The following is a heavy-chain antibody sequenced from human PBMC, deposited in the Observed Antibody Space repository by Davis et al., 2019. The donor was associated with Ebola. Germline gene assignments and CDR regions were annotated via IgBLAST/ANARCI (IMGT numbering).Heavy chain of an antibody. CDR3: ASIMVPAALWPGMDV. Sequence: VKVSCKASGYTFTSYYMHWVRQAPGQGLEWMGIINPSGGSTSYAQKFQGRVTMTRDTSTSTVYMELSSLRSEDTAVYYCASIMVPAALWPGMDVWGQGTTVTVSS. D-gene: IGHD2-2*01. J-gene: IGHJ6*02. V-gene: IGHV1-46*03. CDR1: GYTFTSYY. CDR2: INPSGGST.